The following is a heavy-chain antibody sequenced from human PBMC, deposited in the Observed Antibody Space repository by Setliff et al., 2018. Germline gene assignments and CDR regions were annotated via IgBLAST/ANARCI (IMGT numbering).Heavy chain of an antibody. V-gene: IGHV4-34*01. Sequence: SETLSLTCAVYGGSFSGYYWSWIRQPPGKGLEWIGEINHSGGTSYNPSLTSRVTISVDTSKNQFSLKLRSVTAADTAVYYCARTGTYRYFDYWGQGALVTVSS. CDR2: INHSGGT. D-gene: IGHD1-1*01. J-gene: IGHJ4*02. CDR3: ARTGTYRYFDY. CDR1: GGSFSGYY.